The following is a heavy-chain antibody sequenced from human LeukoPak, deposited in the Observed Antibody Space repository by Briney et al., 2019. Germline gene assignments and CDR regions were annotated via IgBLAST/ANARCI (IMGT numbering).Heavy chain of an antibody. Sequence: ASVKVSCKASGYTFTGNYMHWVRQAPGQGLEWMGWINPNSGGTNYAQKFQGRVTMTRDTSISTAYMELSRLGSDDTAVYYCATAFKYGSGSYYFDYWGQGTLVTVSS. CDR3: ATAFKYGSGSYYFDY. CDR2: INPNSGGT. CDR1: GYTFTGNY. D-gene: IGHD3-10*01. J-gene: IGHJ4*02. V-gene: IGHV1-2*02.